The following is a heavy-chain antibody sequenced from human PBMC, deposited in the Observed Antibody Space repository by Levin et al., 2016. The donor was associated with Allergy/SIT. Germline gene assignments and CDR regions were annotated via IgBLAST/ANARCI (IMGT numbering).Heavy chain of an antibody. V-gene: IGHV3-23*01. CDR2: ISGSGGST. Sequence: GESLKISCAASGFTFSSYAMSWVRQAPGKGLEWVSAISGSGGSTYYADSVKGRFTISRDNSKNTLYLQMNSLRAEDTAVYYCAKDGSSGMIRRAADPWGQGTLVTVSS. J-gene: IGHJ5*02. CDR1: GFTFSSYA. D-gene: IGHD6-19*01. CDR3: AKDGSSGMIRRAADP.